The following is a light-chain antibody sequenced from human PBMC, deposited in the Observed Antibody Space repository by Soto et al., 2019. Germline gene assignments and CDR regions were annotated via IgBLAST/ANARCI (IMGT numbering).Light chain of an antibody. V-gene: IGKV1-5*01. Sequence: DIQMTQSPSTLSASVGDRVTITCRASQSISSWLAWYQQKPGKAPKLLIYDASSLESGVPSRFSGSGSGTEFTLTLRSLQPDDFATYYCQQYNSYPWTFGQGTKVEIK. CDR2: DAS. CDR3: QQYNSYPWT. CDR1: QSISSW. J-gene: IGKJ1*01.